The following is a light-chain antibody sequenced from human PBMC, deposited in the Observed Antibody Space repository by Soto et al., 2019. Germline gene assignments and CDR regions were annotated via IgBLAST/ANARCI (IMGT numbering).Light chain of an antibody. CDR2: EVS. V-gene: IGLV2-14*01. CDR3: ISYTSSSIPYV. Sequence: QSALTQPASVSGSPGQSITISCTGTSSDVGAHNHVSWYQKHPGKAPKLMIYEVSNRPSGVSNRFSGSKSDNTASLTISGLQAEDEADYYCISYTSSSIPYVFGPGTKLTVL. J-gene: IGLJ1*01. CDR1: SSDVGAHNH.